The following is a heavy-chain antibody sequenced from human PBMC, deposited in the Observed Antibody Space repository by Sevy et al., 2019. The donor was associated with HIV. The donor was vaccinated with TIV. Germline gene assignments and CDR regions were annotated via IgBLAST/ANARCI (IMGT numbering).Heavy chain of an antibody. Sequence: GGSLRLSCAASGFTFDDYAMHWVRQAPGKGLEWVSGISWNSGGIGYADSVKGRFTISRDNAKNSLYLQMNSLRAEDMALYYCAKGILRFLEWTYFDYWGQGTLVTVSS. J-gene: IGHJ4*02. CDR1: GFTFDDYA. CDR2: ISWNSGGI. V-gene: IGHV3-9*03. CDR3: AKGILRFLEWTYFDY. D-gene: IGHD3-3*01.